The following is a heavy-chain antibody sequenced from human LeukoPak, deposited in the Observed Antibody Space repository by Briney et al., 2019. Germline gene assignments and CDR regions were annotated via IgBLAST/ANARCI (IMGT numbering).Heavy chain of an antibody. V-gene: IGHV3-23*01. CDR3: TTGRGVTRIDY. CDR2: LSGSGGGT. Sequence: PGGSLRLSCAVSGITLSNYGMSWVRQAPGKGLEWVAGLSGSGGGTNYADSVKGRFTISRDNAKNTLYLQMNSLRAEDTAVYFCTTGRGVTRIDYWGQGTLVTVSS. D-gene: IGHD1-1*01. J-gene: IGHJ4*02. CDR1: GITLSNYG.